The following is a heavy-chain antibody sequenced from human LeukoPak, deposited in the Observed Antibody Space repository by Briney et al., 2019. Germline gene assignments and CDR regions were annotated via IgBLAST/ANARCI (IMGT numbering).Heavy chain of an antibody. V-gene: IGHV3-23*01. CDR1: GFTFSSYA. Sequence: PGGSLRLSCAASGFTFSSYAMCWVRQAPGKGLEWVSAISGSGGSTYYADSVKGRFTISRDNSKNTLYLQMNSLRAEDTAVYYCAKPFRGDYLPYYYWGQGTLVTVSS. D-gene: IGHD2-21*01. J-gene: IGHJ4*02. CDR3: AKPFRGDYLPYYY. CDR2: ISGSGGST.